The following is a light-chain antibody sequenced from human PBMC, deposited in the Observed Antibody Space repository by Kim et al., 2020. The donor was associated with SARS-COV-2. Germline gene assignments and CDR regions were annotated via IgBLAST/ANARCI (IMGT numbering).Light chain of an antibody. CDR1: KLGDKD. Sequence: VSAGPTATTSCAGDKLGDKDSYWYQQKPGQSPVLVIYQVTKRTSGSPERCSGSSSGNTATLTISGTQAMEEADYYCQAWDSSTVVFGGGTQLTVL. J-gene: IGLJ2*01. V-gene: IGLV3-1*01. CDR2: QVT. CDR3: QAWDSSTVV.